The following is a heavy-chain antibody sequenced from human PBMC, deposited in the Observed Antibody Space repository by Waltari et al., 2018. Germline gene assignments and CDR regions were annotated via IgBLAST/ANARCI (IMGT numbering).Heavy chain of an antibody. CDR1: GCSINRYY. J-gene: IGHJ3*02. CDR3: ARRIGSEAFDI. CDR2: IYYSGNT. D-gene: IGHD2-21*01. V-gene: IGHV4-59*08. Sequence: QMPLQESGPGLVKPSETLSPTCTVSGCSINRYYWSWIRQPLGKGLEWLGYIYYSGNTNYNPSLKSRVTISVDTSKNQFSLKLSSVTAADTAVYYCARRIGSEAFDIWGQGTMVTVSS.